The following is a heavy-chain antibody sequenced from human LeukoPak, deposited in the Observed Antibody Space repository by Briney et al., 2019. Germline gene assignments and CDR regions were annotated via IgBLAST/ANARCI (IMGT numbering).Heavy chain of an antibody. J-gene: IGHJ3*01. CDR3: TSRGFRLPLDAFDV. CDR2: VYGNGDT. V-gene: IGHV4-39*01. CDR1: GGPVTRSAYY. Sequence: PSETLSLTCSVSGGPVTRSAYYRVWVRQSPGTGLEWLGSVYGNGDTYYNPSFESRVTIAIETSKNQFSLKMTSVTAADTAVYFCTSRGFRLPLDAFDVWGQGTRVAVSS.